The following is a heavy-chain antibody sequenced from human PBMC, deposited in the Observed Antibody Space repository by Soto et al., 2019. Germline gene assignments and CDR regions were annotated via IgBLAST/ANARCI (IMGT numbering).Heavy chain of an antibody. Sequence: SVKLSCKAAGYSFTIYYMHCGRHAPIQGLEWMGIINPSGGSTSYAQKFQGRVTMTRDTSTSTVYMELSSLRSEDRDVYYCERDKGGGTIFGVVIGPAGMDVWGQGTTVSLSS. D-gene: IGHD3-3*01. CDR3: ERDKGGGTIFGVVIGPAGMDV. CDR1: GYSFTIYY. J-gene: IGHJ6*01. CDR2: INPSGGST. V-gene: IGHV1-46*01.